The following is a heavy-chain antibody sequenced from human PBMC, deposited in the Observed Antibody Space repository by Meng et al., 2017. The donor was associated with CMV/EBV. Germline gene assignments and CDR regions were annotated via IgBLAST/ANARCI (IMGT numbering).Heavy chain of an antibody. J-gene: IGHJ5*02. D-gene: IGHD6-19*01. CDR3: APRGAVTSNWFDP. CDR1: GFTFGSFA. CDR2: ISGGGGTT. V-gene: IGHV3-23*01. Sequence: VASGFTFGSFAMNWVRQAPGKGLAWVSSISGGGGTTYYADSVQGRFTISRDNSENMLYLQMNSLRAEDTAVYYCAPRGAVTSNWFDPWGQGTLVTVSS.